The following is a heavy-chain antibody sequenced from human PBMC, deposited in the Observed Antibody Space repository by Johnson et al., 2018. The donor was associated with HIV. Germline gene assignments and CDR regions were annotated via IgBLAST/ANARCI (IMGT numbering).Heavy chain of an antibody. V-gene: IGHV3-7*05. CDR3: ATFGGGSFHAFDI. CDR1: GFTFSSFW. CDR2: IKHDGSET. Sequence: VQLVESGGGLVQPGGSLRLSCAASGFTFSSFWMGWVRQAPGKGLEWVANIKHDGSETYYVDSMKGRFTTSRDNAKNSLYLQRNSLRAEDTAVYYCATFGGGSFHAFDIWGQGTMVTVSS. D-gene: IGHD1-26*01. J-gene: IGHJ3*02.